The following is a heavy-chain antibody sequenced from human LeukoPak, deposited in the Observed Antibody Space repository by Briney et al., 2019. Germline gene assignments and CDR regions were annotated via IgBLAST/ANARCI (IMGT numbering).Heavy chain of an antibody. Sequence: PGGSLILSCAASGFTFSSYGMHWVRQAPGKGLEWVAVISYDGSNKFYTDSVKGRFTISRDNSKNMMYLQMNSLRAEDTAVYYCAKEWSRTSFFENWGQGTLVTVSS. J-gene: IGHJ4*02. D-gene: IGHD2-2*01. CDR2: ISYDGSNK. V-gene: IGHV3-30*18. CDR3: AKEWSRTSFFEN. CDR1: GFTFSSYG.